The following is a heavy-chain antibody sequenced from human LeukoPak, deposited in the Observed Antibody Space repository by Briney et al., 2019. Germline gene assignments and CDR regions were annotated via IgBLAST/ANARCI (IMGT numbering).Heavy chain of an antibody. D-gene: IGHD1-26*01. Sequence: GASVKVSCKVSGYTLTELSMHWVRQAPGKGLEWMRGFDPEDGETIYAQKFRGRVTMTEDISTDTAYMELSSLRSEDTAVYYCATATSDYWGQGTLVTVSS. J-gene: IGHJ4*02. CDR3: ATATSDY. CDR1: GYTLTELS. V-gene: IGHV1-24*01. CDR2: FDPEDGET.